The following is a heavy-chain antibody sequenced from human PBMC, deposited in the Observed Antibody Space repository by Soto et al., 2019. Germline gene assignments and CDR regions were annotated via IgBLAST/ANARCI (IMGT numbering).Heavy chain of an antibody. D-gene: IGHD2-8*01. CDR2: INSDGSST. CDR3: ARGGYCSNGVCYSFYYGMDV. J-gene: IGHJ6*01. Sequence: WGSQRPPGAASGFTFSNYCIHWVLQAPGKWLVWVSGINSDGSSTSHADSVKGRFTISRDNAKNTLYLQMNSLRAEDTAVYYCARGGYCSNGVCYSFYYGMDVWGKGTTVTVSS. V-gene: IGHV3-74*01. CDR1: GFTFSNYC.